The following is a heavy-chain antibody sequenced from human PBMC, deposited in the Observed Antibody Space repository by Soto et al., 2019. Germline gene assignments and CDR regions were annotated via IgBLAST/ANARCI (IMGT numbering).Heavy chain of an antibody. Sequence: GGSLRLSCAASGVTVSSNYMSWVRQAPGKGLEWVSVIYSGGSTYYADSVKGRFTISRDNSKNTLYLQMNSLRAEDTAVYYCAKDQLAVAGLNWFDPWGQGTLVTVSS. V-gene: IGHV3-66*01. CDR2: IYSGGST. J-gene: IGHJ5*02. D-gene: IGHD6-19*01. CDR1: GVTVSSNY. CDR3: AKDQLAVAGLNWFDP.